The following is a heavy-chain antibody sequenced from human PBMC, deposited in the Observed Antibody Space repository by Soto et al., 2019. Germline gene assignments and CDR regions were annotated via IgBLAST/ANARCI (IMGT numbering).Heavy chain of an antibody. CDR3: ARDNRGNGSGSYYPTSYYYYGMDV. D-gene: IGHD3-10*01. CDR2: IWYDGINK. J-gene: IGHJ6*02. V-gene: IGHV3-33*01. Sequence: QVQLVESGGGVVQPGRSLRLSCAASGFTFSSYGMHWVRQAPGKGLEWVAVIWYDGINKYYADSVKGRFTISRDNSKNTLYLQMNSLRAEDTAVYYCARDNRGNGSGSYYPTSYYYYGMDVWGQGTTVTVSS. CDR1: GFTFSSYG.